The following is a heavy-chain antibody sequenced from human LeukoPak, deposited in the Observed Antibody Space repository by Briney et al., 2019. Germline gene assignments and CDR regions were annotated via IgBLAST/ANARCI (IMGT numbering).Heavy chain of an antibody. CDR3: ARDVYAKVTSVTTVGY. CDR2: ISVYNGNT. D-gene: IGHD4-17*01. Sequence: ASVKVSCKASAYTFIDYGLSWVRQAPGQGLEWLGWISVYNGNTRYAQKFQDRVTMTTDTSTNTAYMELRSLRSDDTAVYYCARDVYAKVTSVTTVGYWGQGTLVTVSS. J-gene: IGHJ4*02. CDR1: AYTFIDYG. V-gene: IGHV1-18*01.